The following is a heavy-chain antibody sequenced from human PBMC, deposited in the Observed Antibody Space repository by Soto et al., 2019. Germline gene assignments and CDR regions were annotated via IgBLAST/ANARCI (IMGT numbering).Heavy chain of an antibody. J-gene: IGHJ4*02. CDR3: AKLVSGGDFDY. CDR2: IYYTGST. CDR1: GVSINTYY. Sequence: PSETLSLTCTVSGVSINTYYLTWIRQPPGKRLEWIGTIYYTGSTTYNPSLISRVTFSVDTSKNHISLILTYVKAADTAVYFCAKLVSGGDFDYWGQGTLVTVSS. D-gene: IGHD1-26*01. V-gene: IGHV4-59*01.